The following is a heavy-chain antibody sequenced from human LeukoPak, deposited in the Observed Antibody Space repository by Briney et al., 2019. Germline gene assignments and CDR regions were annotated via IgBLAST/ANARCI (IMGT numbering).Heavy chain of an antibody. CDR1: GFTVSIGS. V-gene: IGHV3-21*01. CDR3: ARFPEGSSTWSIDF. D-gene: IGHD6-13*01. Sequence: GRSLRPSCAASGFTVSIGSMNWVRQAPGKGLEWASSISRSSRYVFYADSMKGRFTVSRDNSKNSLYLQMNTLRAEDTAVYYCARFPEGSSTWSIDFWGQGTLVTVSS. J-gene: IGHJ4*02. CDR2: ISRSSRYV.